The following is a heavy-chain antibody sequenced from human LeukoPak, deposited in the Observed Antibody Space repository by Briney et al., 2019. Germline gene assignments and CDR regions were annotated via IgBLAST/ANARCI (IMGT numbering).Heavy chain of an antibody. Sequence: GGSLRISCKGSGYSFTSYWISWVRPMPGKGAEWMGRVDPSDPNDSYTNYSPSFQGHVTISVDKSITTAYLQWSSLRASDTAMYYCARHWRPDWFQDYWGQGTLVTVSS. D-gene: IGHD3-9*01. J-gene: IGHJ4*02. CDR2: VDPSDPNDSYT. CDR3: ARHWRPDWFQDY. V-gene: IGHV5-10-1*01. CDR1: GYSFTSYW.